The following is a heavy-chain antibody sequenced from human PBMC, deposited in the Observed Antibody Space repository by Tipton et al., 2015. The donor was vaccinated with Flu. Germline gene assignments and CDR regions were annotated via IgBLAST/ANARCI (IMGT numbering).Heavy chain of an antibody. Sequence: TLSLTCTVSGYSISTRYYWSWIRQPPGKGLEWIGYISYSGSTIYNPSLKSRVTISIDTSKNQFSVKLSSVTPADTAVYYCARLPLALSCFDYWGQGTLVTVSS. CDR1: GYSISTRYY. V-gene: IGHV4-59*01. J-gene: IGHJ4*02. CDR2: ISYSGST. CDR3: ARLPLALSCFDY.